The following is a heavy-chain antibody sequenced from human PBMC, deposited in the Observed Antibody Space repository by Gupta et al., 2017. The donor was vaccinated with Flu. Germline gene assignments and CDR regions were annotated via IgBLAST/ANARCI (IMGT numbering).Heavy chain of an antibody. Sequence: EVQLVESGGVVVQPGGSLRLSCAASGFTFDDYTMHWVRQAPGKGLEGVSLISGDGGSTYYADSGKGRFTISRDNSKNSLYRQMNSLRTEDTALYDCAKDIEKGITGTDYYGMDVWGQGTTVTVSS. V-gene: IGHV3-43*01. CDR3: AKDIEKGITGTDYYGMDV. CDR2: ISGDGGST. J-gene: IGHJ6*02. CDR1: GFTFDDYT. D-gene: IGHD1-20*01.